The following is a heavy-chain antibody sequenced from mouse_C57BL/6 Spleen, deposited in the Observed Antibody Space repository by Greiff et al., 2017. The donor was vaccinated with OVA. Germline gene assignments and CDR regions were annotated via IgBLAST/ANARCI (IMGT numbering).Heavy chain of an antibody. CDR2: IYPGDGDT. CDR1: GYAFSSSW. CDR3: AMLEGFAY. V-gene: IGHV1-82*01. J-gene: IGHJ3*01. Sequence: QVQLQQSGPELVKPGASVKISCKASGYAFSSSWMNWVKQRPGKGLEWIGRIYPGDGDTNYNGKFKGKATLTADKSSSTAYMQLSSLTSEDSAVYFWAMLEGFAYWGQGTLVTVSA.